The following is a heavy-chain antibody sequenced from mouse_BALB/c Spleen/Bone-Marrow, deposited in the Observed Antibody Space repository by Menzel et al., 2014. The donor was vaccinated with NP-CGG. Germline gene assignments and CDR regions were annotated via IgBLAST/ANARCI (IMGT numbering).Heavy chain of an antibody. V-gene: IGHV5-9*02. D-gene: IGHD4-1*01. Sequence: EVQRVESGGDLVKPGGSLKLSCAASGFAFSSYDMSWVRQTPEKRLEWVATFSSGYNYTYYPDSVKGRFTLSRDNARNTLYLQMTSLRSEDTAFYYCARQGTGTGYFDYWGQGTTLTVSS. CDR1: GFAFSSYD. CDR3: ARQGTGTGYFDY. J-gene: IGHJ2*01. CDR2: FSSGYNYT.